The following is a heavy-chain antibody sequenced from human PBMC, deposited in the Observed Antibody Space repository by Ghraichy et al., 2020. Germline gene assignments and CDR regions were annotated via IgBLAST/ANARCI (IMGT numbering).Heavy chain of an antibody. CDR2: ISYDGSNK. CDR3: AKDHDDYGDYYYYGMDV. V-gene: IGHV3-30*18. D-gene: IGHD4-17*01. CDR1: GFTFSSYG. J-gene: IGHJ6*02. Sequence: GGSLRLSCAASGFTFSSYGMHWVRQAPGKGLEWVAVISYDGSNKYYADSVKGRFTISRDNSKNTLYLQMNSLRAEDTAVYYCAKDHDDYGDYYYYGMDVWGQGTTVTVSS.